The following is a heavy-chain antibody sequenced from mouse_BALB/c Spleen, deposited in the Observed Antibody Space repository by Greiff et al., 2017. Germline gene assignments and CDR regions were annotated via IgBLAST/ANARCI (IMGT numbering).Heavy chain of an antibody. CDR2: INPSSGYT. CDR3: ASYDGYYFDY. D-gene: IGHD2-3*01. J-gene: IGHJ2*01. Sequence: QVQLQQSGAELARPGASVKMSCKASGYTFTSYTMHWVKQRAGQGLEWIGYINPSSGYTNYNQKFKDKATLTADKSSSTAYMQLSSLTSEDSAVYYCASYDGYYFDYWGQGTTLTVSS. V-gene: IGHV1-4*01. CDR1: GYTFTSYT.